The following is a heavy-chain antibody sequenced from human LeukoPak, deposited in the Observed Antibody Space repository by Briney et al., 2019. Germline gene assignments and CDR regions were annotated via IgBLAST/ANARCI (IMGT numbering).Heavy chain of an antibody. V-gene: IGHV4-39*07. D-gene: IGHD5-18*01. CDR3: AREAHSSLGYSYGPEAFDI. CDR2: IYYSGST. Sequence: SETLSLTCTVSGGSISSSSYYWGWIRQPPGKGLEWIGSIYYSGSTYYNPSLKSRVTISVDTSKNQFSLKLSSVTAADTAVYYCAREAHSSLGYSYGPEAFDIWGQGTMVTVSS. J-gene: IGHJ3*02. CDR1: GGSISSSSYY.